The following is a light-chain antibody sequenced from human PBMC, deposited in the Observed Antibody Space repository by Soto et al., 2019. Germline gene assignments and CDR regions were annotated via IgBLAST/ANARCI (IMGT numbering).Light chain of an antibody. CDR2: EVS. V-gene: IGLV2-8*01. Sequence: QSALTQPPSASGSPGQSVTISCTGTSSDVGGYNYFSWYQQHPGKAPKHLIYEVSKRPSGVPDRCSGSKSGNTASLTVSGGQAEDEADYYCSSYAGSNKFVVFGGGTKLTVL. CDR3: SSYAGSNKFVV. CDR1: SSDVGGYNY. J-gene: IGLJ2*01.